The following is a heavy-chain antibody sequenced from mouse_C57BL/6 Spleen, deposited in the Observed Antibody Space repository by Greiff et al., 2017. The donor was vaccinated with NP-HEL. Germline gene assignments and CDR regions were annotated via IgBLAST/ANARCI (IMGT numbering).Heavy chain of an antibody. J-gene: IGHJ2*01. D-gene: IGHD1-1*01. CDR3: AGSSLYYFDY. V-gene: IGHV1-82*01. CDR1: GYAFSSSW. Sequence: VQGVESGPELVKPGASVKISCKASGYAFSSSWMNWVKQRPGKGLEWIGRIYPGDGDTNYNGKFKGKATLTADKSSSTAYMQLSSLTSEDSAVYFCAGSSLYYFDYWGQGTTLTVSS. CDR2: IYPGDGDT.